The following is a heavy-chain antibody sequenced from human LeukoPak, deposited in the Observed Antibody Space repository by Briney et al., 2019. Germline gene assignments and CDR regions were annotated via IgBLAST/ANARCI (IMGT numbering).Heavy chain of an antibody. Sequence: PGGSLRLSCAASGFTFSSYEMNWVRRAPGKGLEWVSYISSSGSTIYYADSVKGRFTISRDNSKNTLYLQMKSLRTEDTAVYYCAKGYGWEASYYYYYMDVWGKGTTVTISS. CDR1: GFTFSSYE. J-gene: IGHJ6*03. CDR2: ISSSGSTI. V-gene: IGHV3-48*03. D-gene: IGHD1-26*01. CDR3: AKGYGWEASYYYYYMDV.